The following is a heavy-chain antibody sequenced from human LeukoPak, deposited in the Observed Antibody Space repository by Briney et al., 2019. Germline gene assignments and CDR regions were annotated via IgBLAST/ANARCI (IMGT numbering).Heavy chain of an antibody. V-gene: IGHV1-18*04. J-gene: IGHJ4*02. CDR1: GYTFTSYG. CDR3: ARRTGYYTPTSNFDY. D-gene: IGHD3/OR15-3a*01. CDR2: ISAYNGNT. Sequence: GASVKVSCKASGYTFTSYGISWVRQAPGQGLEWMGWISAYNGNTNYAQKLQGGVTMTTDTSTSTAYMELRSLRSDDTAVYYCARRTGYYTPTSNFDYWGQGTLVTVSS.